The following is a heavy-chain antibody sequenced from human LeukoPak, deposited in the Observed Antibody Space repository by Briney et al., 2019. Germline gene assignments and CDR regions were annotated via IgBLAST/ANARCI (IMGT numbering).Heavy chain of an antibody. CDR1: GFTFSDYY. D-gene: IGHD6-13*01. J-gene: IGHJ6*03. CDR2: ISSSGSTI. V-gene: IGHV3-11*04. Sequence: GGSLRLSCAASGFTFSDYYMSWIRQAPGKGLEWVSYISSSGSTIYYADSVKDRFTISRDNAKNSLYLQMNSLRAEDTAVYYCARVRMGIAAAGTHYYYYMDVWGKGTTVTVSS. CDR3: ARVRMGIAAAGTHYYYYMDV.